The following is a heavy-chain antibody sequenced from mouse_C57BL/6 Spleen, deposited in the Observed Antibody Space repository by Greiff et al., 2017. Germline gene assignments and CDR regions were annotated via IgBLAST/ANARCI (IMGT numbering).Heavy chain of an antibody. Sequence: EVQGVESGGGLVKPGGSLKLSCAASGFTFRSYAMSWVRQTPEKRLAWVATISDGGSYTYYPDHVKGRFTISRDKAKNNLYLQMSHLKSEDTAMYYWARDQGVRRSFAMDYWGQGTTLTVSS. V-gene: IGHV5-4*01. D-gene: IGHD2-14*01. CDR2: ISDGGSYT. J-gene: IGHJ2*01. CDR1: GFTFRSYA. CDR3: ARDQGVRRSFAMDY.